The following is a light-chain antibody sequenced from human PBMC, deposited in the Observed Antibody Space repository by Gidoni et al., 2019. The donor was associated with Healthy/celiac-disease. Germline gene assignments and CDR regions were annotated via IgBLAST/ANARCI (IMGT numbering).Light chain of an antibody. J-gene: IGKJ1*01. Sequence: DIQMTQSPSSLSASVGDRVTITCRASQGISNSLAWYQQKPGKAPKLLLYAASRLESGVPSRFSGSGYGTDYTLTISSLQPEDFATYYCQQYYSTPRETFGQGTKVEIK. CDR1: QGISNS. V-gene: IGKV1-NL1*01. CDR3: QQYYSTPRET. CDR2: AAS.